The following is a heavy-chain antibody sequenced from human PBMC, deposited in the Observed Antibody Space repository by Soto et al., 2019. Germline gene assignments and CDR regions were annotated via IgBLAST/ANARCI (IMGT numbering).Heavy chain of an antibody. Sequence: QITLKESGPALVKPTQTLTLTCTFSGFSLTTSGVGVGWFRQPPGKALEWLALIYWDDDKRYSPSLRSRLTITKYAXXNKVVLIMSNMYPVDTGTYFCAYSQYYDVLTGFSYWGQGTLVTVSS. CDR2: IYWDDDK. CDR1: GFSLTTSGVG. CDR3: AYSQYYDVLTGFSY. J-gene: IGHJ4*02. V-gene: IGHV2-5*02. D-gene: IGHD3-9*01.